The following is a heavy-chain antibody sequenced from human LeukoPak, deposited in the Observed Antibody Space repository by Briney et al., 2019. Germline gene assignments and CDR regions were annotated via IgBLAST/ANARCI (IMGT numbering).Heavy chain of an antibody. Sequence: PGGSLRLSCAASGFTFSSYWMSWVRQAPGKGLEWVANIKQDGSEKYYVDSVKGRFTISRDNAKNSLYLQMNSLRAEDTAVYYCARTHSSGWIDAFDIWGQGTMVTVSS. CDR3: ARTHSSGWIDAFDI. J-gene: IGHJ3*02. CDR2: IKQDGSEK. V-gene: IGHV3-7*01. D-gene: IGHD6-19*01. CDR1: GFTFSSYW.